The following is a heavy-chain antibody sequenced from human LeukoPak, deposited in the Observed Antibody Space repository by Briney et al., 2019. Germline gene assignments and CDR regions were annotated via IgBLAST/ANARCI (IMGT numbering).Heavy chain of an antibody. J-gene: IGHJ1*01. CDR3: ARSQFRTTNSGAWGFQP. D-gene: IGHD3-16*01. CDR1: GGTFSSYA. Sequence: ASVKVSCKASGGTFSSYAISWVRQAPGQGLEWMAWINPSNGETKFAPRFQGRVTMTRDTSISTAYMELSSLRPDDTAVYYCARSQFRTTNSGAWGFQPWGQGTLVTVSS. V-gene: IGHV1-2*07. CDR2: INPSNGET.